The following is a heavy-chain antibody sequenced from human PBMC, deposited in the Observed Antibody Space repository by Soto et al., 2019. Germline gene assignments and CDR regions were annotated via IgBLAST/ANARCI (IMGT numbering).Heavy chain of an antibody. V-gene: IGHV1-8*01. CDR1: GYTFTSYD. CDR2: MNPNSGNT. Sequence: VSVKVYCKASGYTFTSYDISWWRQATGEGGEGMGWMNPNSGNTGYAQKFQGRVTMTRNTSISTDYMELSSLRSEDTAVYYCANDLVEMATWHAFDIWGQGTMVTVSS. CDR3: ANDLVEMATWHAFDI. J-gene: IGHJ3*02. D-gene: IGHD3-3*01.